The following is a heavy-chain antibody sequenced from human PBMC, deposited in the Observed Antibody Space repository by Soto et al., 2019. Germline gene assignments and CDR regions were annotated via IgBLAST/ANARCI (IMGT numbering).Heavy chain of an antibody. Sequence: QVQLQQWGAGLLKPSETLSLTCTVYGGSFSGYYWNWIRQPPGKGLEWIGEINHSGSTNYKPSLKSRVPISVDTSTNQFSLKLSSVTAADTAVYYCARRVRGVNDAFDIWGQGTMVTVSS. J-gene: IGHJ3*02. D-gene: IGHD3-10*01. V-gene: IGHV4-34*01. CDR3: ARRVRGVNDAFDI. CDR1: GGSFSGYY. CDR2: INHSGST.